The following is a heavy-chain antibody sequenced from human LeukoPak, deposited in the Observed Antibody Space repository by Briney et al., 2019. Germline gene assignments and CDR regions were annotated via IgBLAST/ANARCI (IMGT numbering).Heavy chain of an antibody. J-gene: IGHJ6*02. CDR2: ISRSSTV. V-gene: IGHV3-48*04. CDR3: ARGYYGSGSYYNVRYYYYGMDV. Sequence: GGSLRLSCAASGFTFSSYSMNWVRQAPGKGLEWVSYISRSSTVFYADSVKGRFTISRDGAKNSLYLQMNSLRAEDTAVYYCARGYYGSGSYYNVRYYYYGMDVWGQGTTVTVSS. D-gene: IGHD3-10*01. CDR1: GFTFSSYS.